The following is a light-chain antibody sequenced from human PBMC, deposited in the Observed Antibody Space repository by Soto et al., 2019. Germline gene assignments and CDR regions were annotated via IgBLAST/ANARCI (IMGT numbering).Light chain of an antibody. Sequence: EIVLTQSPATLSLSPGERATLSCWASQSVSNSLAWYQQRPGQSPRLLIYDVSTRATGIPARFGGSGSGTDFTLTISSLETEDSAVYYCQQRITWPRTFGGGTKVEIK. CDR3: QQRITWPRT. CDR1: QSVSNS. J-gene: IGKJ4*01. CDR2: DVS. V-gene: IGKV3-11*01.